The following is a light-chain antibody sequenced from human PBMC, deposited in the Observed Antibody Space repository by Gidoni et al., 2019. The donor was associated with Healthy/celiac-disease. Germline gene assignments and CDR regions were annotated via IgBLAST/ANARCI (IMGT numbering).Light chain of an antibody. CDR3: MQALQTPLT. CDR2: LGS. V-gene: IGKV2-28*01. J-gene: IGKJ3*01. CDR1: QSPLHSNGYNY. Sequence: DIVMTQSPLSLPVTPGEPASISCRSSQSPLHSNGYNYLDWYLQKPGQSPQLLIFLGSNRASGVPDRFSGSGSGTDFTLKISRVEAEDVGVYYCMQALQTPLTFGPGTKVDSK.